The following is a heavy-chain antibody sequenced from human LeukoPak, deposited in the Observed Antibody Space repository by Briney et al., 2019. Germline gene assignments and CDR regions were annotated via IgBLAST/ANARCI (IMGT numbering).Heavy chain of an antibody. CDR1: GFTFGDYA. CDR3: ARGGLAIISGRYFDL. V-gene: IGHV3-49*03. Sequence: GRSLRLSCTASGFTFGDYAMSWFRQAPGKGLEWVGFIRSKAYGGTTEYAASVKGRFTISRDDSKSIAYLQMNSLKTEDTAVYYCARGGLAIISGRYFDLWGRGTLVTVSS. CDR2: IRSKAYGGTT. J-gene: IGHJ2*01. D-gene: IGHD3-10*01.